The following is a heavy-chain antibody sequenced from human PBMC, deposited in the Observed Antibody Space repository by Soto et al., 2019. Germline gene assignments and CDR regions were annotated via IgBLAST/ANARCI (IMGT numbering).Heavy chain of an antibody. CDR1: GFTFDDYA. J-gene: IGHJ4*02. CDR2: ISWNSGSI. D-gene: IGHD4-17*01. V-gene: IGHV3-9*01. CDR3: ATGDSGKDGDY. Sequence: EVQLVESGGGLVQPGRSLRLSCAASGFTFDDYAMHWVRQAPGKGLEWVSGISWNSGSIDYADSVKGRFTISRDNAKNSLYLQMNRLRAEDAALYYCATGDSGKDGDYWGQGTLVTVSS.